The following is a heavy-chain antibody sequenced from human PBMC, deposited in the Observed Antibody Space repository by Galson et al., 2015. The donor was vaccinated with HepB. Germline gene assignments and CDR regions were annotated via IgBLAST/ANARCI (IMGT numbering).Heavy chain of an antibody. CDR1: GFTFDDYA. V-gene: IGHV3-9*01. CDR3: AKDRAPYCFGSGSYLDC. CDR2: ISWNSGSI. Sequence: SLRLSCAASGFTFDDYAMHWVRQAPGKGLEWVSGISWNSGSICYADSVKGRFTISRDNAKNSLYLQMNSLRAEDTALYYCAKDRAPYCFGSGSYLDCWGQGTLVTVSS. D-gene: IGHD3-10*01. J-gene: IGHJ4*02.